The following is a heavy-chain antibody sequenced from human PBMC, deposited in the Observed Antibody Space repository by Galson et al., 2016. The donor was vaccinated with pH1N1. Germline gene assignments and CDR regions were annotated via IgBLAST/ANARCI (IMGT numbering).Heavy chain of an antibody. CDR1: GYTFTTSY. CDR2: IDPSGGGT. CDR3: TRDPGRRREF. V-gene: IGHV1-46*01. Sequence: SVKVSCKASGYTFTTSYIHWVRQAPGEGLEWMGVIDPSGGGTTYAQKFQARVTMTRDTSTSTVYLELSRLKSEDTSVYYCTRDPGRRREFWGQGTLVTVSS. J-gene: IGHJ4*02. D-gene: IGHD3-10*01.